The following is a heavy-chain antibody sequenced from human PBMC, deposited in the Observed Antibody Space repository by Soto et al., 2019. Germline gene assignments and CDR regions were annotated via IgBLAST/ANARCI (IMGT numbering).Heavy chain of an antibody. J-gene: IGHJ2*01. CDR1: GGSLISYY. CDR2: IFYTGST. V-gene: IGHV4-59*01. Sequence: QVQLRESGPGLVKPSETLSLTCTVSGGSLISYYWNWIRQPPGKGLEWIGYIFYTGSTNYNPSLKSRVTISVDTSKNQISLKLSSVTAADTAVYFCARDRGVAVAGTENWYFDLWGRGTLVTVSS. D-gene: IGHD6-19*01. CDR3: ARDRGVAVAGTENWYFDL.